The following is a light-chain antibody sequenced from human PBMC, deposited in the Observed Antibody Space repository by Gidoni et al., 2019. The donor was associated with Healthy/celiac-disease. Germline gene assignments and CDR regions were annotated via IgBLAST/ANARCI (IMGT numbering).Light chain of an antibody. CDR1: QSMSSY. CDR2: VAS. V-gene: IGKV1-39*01. CDR3: QQSYSTPYT. J-gene: IGKJ2*01. Sequence: DIQINQSPSSLSASVGDRVTITCRASQSMSSYLNWYQQKPGKATTLLIYVASSFQSGVPSRFSGSGSGTDFILTIISLQPEDFATYYCQQSYSTPYTFGQGTKLEIK.